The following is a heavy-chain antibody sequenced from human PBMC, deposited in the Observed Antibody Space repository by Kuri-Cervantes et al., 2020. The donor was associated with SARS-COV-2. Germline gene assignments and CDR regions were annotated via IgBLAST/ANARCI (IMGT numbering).Heavy chain of an antibody. V-gene: IGHV1-2*02. Sequence: ASVKVSCKASGYTLTSYDINWVRQAPGQGLEWMGWINPRSGGTKFAQKFQGRVTMTRDTSITTAYLEINSLTSDDTAVYYCARLRQLEEGYWGQGTLVTVSS. CDR1: GYTLTSYD. D-gene: IGHD1-1*01. CDR3: ARLRQLEEGY. CDR2: INPRSGGT. J-gene: IGHJ4*02.